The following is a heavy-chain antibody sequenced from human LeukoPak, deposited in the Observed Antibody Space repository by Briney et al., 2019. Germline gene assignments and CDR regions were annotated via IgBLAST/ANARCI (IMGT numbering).Heavy chain of an antibody. CDR3: ARVLPSVTNWFDP. Sequence: GGSLRLSCTASGFTVSSNYMSWVRQAPGKGLEWVSLIFSDGSSYYADSVRGRFTISRDNSRNTLSLQMNSLRAEDTAVYYCARVLPSVTNWFDPWGRGTLVTVSS. J-gene: IGHJ5*02. CDR2: IFSDGSS. V-gene: IGHV3-66*01. D-gene: IGHD3-10*01. CDR1: GFTVSSNY.